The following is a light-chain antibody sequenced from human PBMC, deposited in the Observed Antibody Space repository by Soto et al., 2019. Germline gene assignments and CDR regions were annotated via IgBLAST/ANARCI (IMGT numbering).Light chain of an antibody. CDR1: QSVSSSY. J-gene: IGKJ2*01. CDR2: GAS. Sequence: EIVLTQSPGTLSLSPGERATLSCRASQSVSSSYLAWYQQKPGQAPRLLIYGASSRATGIPDRFSGSGSGTDFALTISRLEPEDLAVYYCQQYGSSPVAFGQGTKLEIK. CDR3: QQYGSSPVA. V-gene: IGKV3-20*01.